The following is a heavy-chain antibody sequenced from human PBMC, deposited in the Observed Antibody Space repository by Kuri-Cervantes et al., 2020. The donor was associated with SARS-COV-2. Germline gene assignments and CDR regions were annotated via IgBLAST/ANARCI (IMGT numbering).Heavy chain of an antibody. D-gene: IGHD6-6*01. CDR2: IYSGGST. CDR3: AKDYSSSSDWYFDL. Sequence: GESLKIPCAASGFTVSSNYMSWVRQAPGKGLEWVSVIYSGGSTYYADSVKGRFTISRDNSKNTLYLQMNSLRAEDTAVYYCAKDYSSSSDWYFDLWGRGTLVTVSS. V-gene: IGHV3-53*05. CDR1: GFTVSSNY. J-gene: IGHJ2*01.